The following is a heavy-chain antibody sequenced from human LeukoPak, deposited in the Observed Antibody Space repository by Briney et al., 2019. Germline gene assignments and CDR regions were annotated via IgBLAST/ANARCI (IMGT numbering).Heavy chain of an antibody. CDR2: INWNGGST. Sequence: GGSLRLSCAASGFTFDDYGMSWVRQAPGKGLEWVSGINWNGGSTGYADSVKGRFTISRDNAKNSLYLQMNSLRAEDTALYYCSTGDGRLPYHFDYWGQGPLVPVSS. D-gene: IGHD6-25*01. CDR1: GFTFDDYG. J-gene: IGHJ4*02. CDR3: STGDGRLPYHFDY. V-gene: IGHV3-20*04.